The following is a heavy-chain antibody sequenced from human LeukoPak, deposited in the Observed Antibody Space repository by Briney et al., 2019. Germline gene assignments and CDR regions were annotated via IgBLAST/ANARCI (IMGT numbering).Heavy chain of an antibody. V-gene: IGHV4-59*01. J-gene: IGHJ4*02. CDR2: IYYSGST. CDR3: AREWGGYCSSTSCSFFDY. Sequence: SETLSLTCTVSGGSISSYYWSWIRQPPGEGLEWIGYIYYSGSTNYNPSLKSRVTISVDTSKNQFSLKLSSLTAADTAVYYCAREWGGYCSSTSCSFFDYWGQGTLVTVSS. CDR1: GGSISSYY. D-gene: IGHD2-2*01.